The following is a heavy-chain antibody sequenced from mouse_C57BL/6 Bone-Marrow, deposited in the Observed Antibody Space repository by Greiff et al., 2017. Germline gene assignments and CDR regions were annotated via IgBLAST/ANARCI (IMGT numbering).Heavy chain of an antibody. J-gene: IGHJ3*01. CDR3: ARSIYDGYWAY. Sequence: QVQLQQPGAELVMPGASVKLSCKASGYTFTSYWMHWVKQRPGQGLEWIGEIDPSDSYTNSNQKFKGKSTLTVDKASSTAYMQLGSLTSEDSAVYYCARSIYDGYWAYWGQGTLVTVSA. CDR1: GYTFTSYW. CDR2: IDPSDSYT. D-gene: IGHD2-3*01. V-gene: IGHV1-69*01.